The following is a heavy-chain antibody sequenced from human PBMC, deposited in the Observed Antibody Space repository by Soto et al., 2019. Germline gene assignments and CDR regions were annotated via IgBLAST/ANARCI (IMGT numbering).Heavy chain of an antibody. V-gene: IGHV1-69*01. D-gene: IGHD2-15*01. CDR2: IIPIFGTA. CDR1: GGTFSSYA. J-gene: IGHJ4*02. Sequence: QVQLVQSGAEVTKPWSSVKVSCKASGGTFSSYAISWVRQAPGQGLEWMGGIIPIFGTANYAQKFQGRVTITADESTSTAYMELSSLRSEDTAVYYCAIGRILSKAVSGYYFDYRGQGPLVTVSS. CDR3: AIGRILSKAVSGYYFDY.